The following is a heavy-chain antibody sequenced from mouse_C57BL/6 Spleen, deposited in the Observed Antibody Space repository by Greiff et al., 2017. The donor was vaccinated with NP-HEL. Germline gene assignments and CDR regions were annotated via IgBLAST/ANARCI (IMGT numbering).Heavy chain of an antibody. CDR2: IYPGDGDT. D-gene: IGHD4-1*01. J-gene: IGHJ4*01. V-gene: IGHV1-82*01. CDR1: GYAFSSSW. CDR3: ARGMGREDAMDY. Sequence: VKLQESGPELVKPGASVKISCKASGYAFSSSWMNWVKQRPGKGLEWIGRIYPGDGDTNYNGKFKGKATLTADKSSSTAYMQLSSLTSEDSAVYFCARGMGREDAMDYWGQGTSVTVSS.